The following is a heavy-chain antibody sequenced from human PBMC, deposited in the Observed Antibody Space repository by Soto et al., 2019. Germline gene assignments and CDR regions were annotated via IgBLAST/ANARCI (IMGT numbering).Heavy chain of an antibody. CDR3: ASHAVVTAITYFDY. J-gene: IGHJ4*02. CDR1: GGTFSSYA. CDR2: IIPIFGTA. D-gene: IGHD2-21*02. Sequence: QVQLVQSGAEVKKPGSSVKVSCKASGGTFSSYAISWVRQAPGQGLEWMGGIIPIFGTANYAQKFQGRVNITAHESTSTAYMELSSLRSEDTAVYYCASHAVVTAITYFDYWGQGTLVTVSS. V-gene: IGHV1-69*01.